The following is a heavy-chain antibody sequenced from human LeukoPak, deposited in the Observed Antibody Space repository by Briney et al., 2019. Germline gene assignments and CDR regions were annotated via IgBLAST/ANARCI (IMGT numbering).Heavy chain of an antibody. J-gene: IGHJ4*02. Sequence: IRKAKGKGLEWVSSISSSSSYIYYADSVKGRFTISRDNAKNSLYLQMNSLRADDTAVYYCARDRSDGSGSSIDSWGQGTLVTVSS. V-gene: IGHV3-21*01. CDR3: ARDRSDGSGSSIDS. D-gene: IGHD3-10*01. CDR2: ISSSSSYI.